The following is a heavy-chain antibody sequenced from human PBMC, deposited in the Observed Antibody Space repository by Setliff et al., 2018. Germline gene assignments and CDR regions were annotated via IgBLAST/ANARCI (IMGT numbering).Heavy chain of an antibody. V-gene: IGHV3-23*01. CDR3: AKDDQIRGHNLDY. J-gene: IGHJ4*02. CDR1: GFTFSSYT. CDR2: ISGSGGNT. D-gene: IGHD3-10*01. Sequence: GGSLRLSCAASGFTFSSYTMSWVRQAPGKGLEWVSAISGSGGNTYYADSVKGRFTISRDNSNNTLYLQMSSLRADDTATYYCAKDDQIRGHNLDYWGQGTLVTVSS.